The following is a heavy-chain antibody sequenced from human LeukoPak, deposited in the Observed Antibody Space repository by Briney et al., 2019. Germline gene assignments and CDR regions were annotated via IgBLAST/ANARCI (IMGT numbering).Heavy chain of an antibody. CDR1: GFIFSSYA. CDR3: AKDASSVPWYYYGMDV. CDR2: ISGSGGST. Sequence: PGGSLRLSYAASGFIFSSYAMSWVRQAPGKGVEWVSAISGSGGSTYYADSVKGRFTISRDNSKNTLYLQMNSLRAEDTAVYYCAKDASSVPWYYYGMDVWGQGTTVTVSS. V-gene: IGHV3-23*01. J-gene: IGHJ6*02. D-gene: IGHD3-22*01.